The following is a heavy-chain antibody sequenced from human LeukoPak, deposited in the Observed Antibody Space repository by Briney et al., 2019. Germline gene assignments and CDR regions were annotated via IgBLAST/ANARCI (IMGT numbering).Heavy chain of an antibody. CDR2: IYSSANI. CDR3: ARERTPGSGYGVDY. V-gene: IGHV4-4*07. CDR1: GDSMRDDY. D-gene: IGHD6-25*01. J-gene: IGHJ4*02. Sequence: SETLSLTCTVSGDSMRDDYWGWIRQPAGRGLEWIGRIYSSANIDYNPSLESRVTLSIDTSKNQFSLKLSSVTAADTAVYYCARERTPGSGYGVDYWGQGTVVTVSS.